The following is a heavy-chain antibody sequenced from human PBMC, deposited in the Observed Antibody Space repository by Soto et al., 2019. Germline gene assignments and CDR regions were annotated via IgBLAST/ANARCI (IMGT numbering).Heavy chain of an antibody. D-gene: IGHD4-4*01. V-gene: IGHV3-9*01. CDR3: AKDDSYSNYYGMDV. J-gene: IGHJ6*02. CDR2: ISWNSGSI. Sequence: EVQLVESGGGLVQPGRSLRLSCAASGFTFDDYAMHWVRQAPGKGLEWVSGISWNSGSIGYADSVKGRFTISRDNAKNSLYLQMNSLRAEDTAVYYCAKDDSYSNYYGMDVWGQGTTVTVSS. CDR1: GFTFDDYA.